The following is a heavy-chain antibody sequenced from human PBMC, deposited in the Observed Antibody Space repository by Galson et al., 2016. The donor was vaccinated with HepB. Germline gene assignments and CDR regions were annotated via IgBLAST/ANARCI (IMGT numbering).Heavy chain of an antibody. D-gene: IGHD3-10*01. J-gene: IGHJ3*02. Sequence: SLRLSCAASGFPFSYYAMNWVRQAPGKGLEWVSAITGRGGTTYYADSVKGRFTISRDNSKNTPYLQMNTLRAEDTAVYYCAKPGTTNAFDIWGQGTMVTVSS. CDR2: ITGRGGTT. CDR3: AKPGTTNAFDI. CDR1: GFPFSYYA. V-gene: IGHV3-23*01.